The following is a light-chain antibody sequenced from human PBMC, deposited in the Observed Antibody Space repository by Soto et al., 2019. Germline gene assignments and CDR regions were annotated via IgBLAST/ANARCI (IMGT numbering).Light chain of an antibody. CDR1: QGIGND. Sequence: DIQMTQSPSSLSASVGDRVTITCRASQGIGNDLGWYQQKPGKAPKRLMHSASFLQSGAPSRFSGSGSGTEFNLTISSLQPDDYATYYCLQYNSYHWTFGQGTKVEV. CDR2: SAS. V-gene: IGKV1-17*01. J-gene: IGKJ1*01. CDR3: LQYNSYHWT.